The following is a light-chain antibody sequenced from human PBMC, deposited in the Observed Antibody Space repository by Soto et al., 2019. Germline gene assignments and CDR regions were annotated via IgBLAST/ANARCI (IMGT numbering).Light chain of an antibody. Sequence: QLVLTQPPSVSGAPRQRVTISCTGSSSNIGAGYDVHWYQQLPGTDPKLLIYGNSNRPSGVPDRFSGSKSGTSASLAITGLQAEDEADYYCQSYDSSLSGAVFGGGTKVTVL. V-gene: IGLV1-40*01. J-gene: IGLJ2*01. CDR1: SSNIGAGYD. CDR3: QSYDSSLSGAV. CDR2: GNS.